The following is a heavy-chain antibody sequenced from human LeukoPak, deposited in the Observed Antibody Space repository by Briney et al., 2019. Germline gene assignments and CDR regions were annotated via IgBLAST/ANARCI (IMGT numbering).Heavy chain of an antibody. CDR1: GFTFKNYA. CDR2: ISGGDSGT. D-gene: IGHD2-8*02. J-gene: IGHJ4*02. CDR3: AKAPLGRCTGGICYYFDF. Sequence: GGSLRLSCAASGFTFKNYAMSWVRLTPGKWLEWVSAISGGDSGTYYADSVRGRFTISRDNSKNTLYLQMNSLRAEDAGIYYCAKAPLGRCTGGICYYFDFWGQGTLVTVSS. V-gene: IGHV3-23*01.